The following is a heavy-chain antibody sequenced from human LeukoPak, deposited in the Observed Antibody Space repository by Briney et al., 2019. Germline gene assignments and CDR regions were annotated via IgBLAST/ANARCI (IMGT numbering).Heavy chain of an antibody. CDR1: GYTFTGYY. CDR3: ARDWMSYPNWFDP. J-gene: IGHJ5*02. CDR2: INPNSGGT. V-gene: IGHV1-2*02. Sequence: ASVKVSCKASGYTFTGYYMHWVRQAPGQGLEWMGWINPNSGGTNYAQKLQGRVTMTTDTSTSTAYMELRSLRSDDTAVYYCARDWMSYPNWFDPWGQGTLVTVSS. D-gene: IGHD3-10*01.